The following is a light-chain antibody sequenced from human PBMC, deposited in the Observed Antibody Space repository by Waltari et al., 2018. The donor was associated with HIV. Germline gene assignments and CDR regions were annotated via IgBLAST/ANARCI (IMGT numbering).Light chain of an antibody. Sequence: SYELTQPPSVSVSPGQTARVTCSGDALPKPYACWYQQRPGQAPVLVLHKYTERPSGIPERFSGSSSGTTATLTIIGVQAQDEADYHCQSADSNASLWVFGGGTKLTVL. J-gene: IGLJ3*02. CDR2: KYT. V-gene: IGLV3-25*03. CDR1: ALPKPY. CDR3: QSADSNASLWV.